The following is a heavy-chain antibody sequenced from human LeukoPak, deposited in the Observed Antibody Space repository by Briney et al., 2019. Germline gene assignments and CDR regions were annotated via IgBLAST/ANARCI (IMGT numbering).Heavy chain of an antibody. Sequence: GGSLRLSCAASGFTFSSYWMHWVRQAPGKGLVWVSRINSDGSGTSYADSVKGRFTISRDNAKNTLYLQMNSLRAEDTAVYYCARVKATTGLGDYWGQGTLVTVSS. J-gene: IGHJ4*02. D-gene: IGHD1-26*01. CDR2: INSDGSGT. V-gene: IGHV3-74*01. CDR1: GFTFSSYW. CDR3: ARVKATTGLGDY.